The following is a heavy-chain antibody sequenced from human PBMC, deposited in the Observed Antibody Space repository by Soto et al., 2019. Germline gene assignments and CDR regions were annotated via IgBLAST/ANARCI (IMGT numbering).Heavy chain of an antibody. J-gene: IGHJ5*02. CDR2: TYYSGTT. Sequence: QVQLQESGPGLVEPSQTLSLTCTVSGGSISGGGYYWSWIRQHPGKGLEWIGSTYYSGTTYYNPPLKGRLTISVDTSKTQFALKLSSVTAADTAVYYCARAWTATAGWANWFDLWGQGTLVTVSS. CDR1: GGSISGGGYY. CDR3: ARAWTATAGWANWFDL. V-gene: IGHV4-31*03. D-gene: IGHD6-13*01.